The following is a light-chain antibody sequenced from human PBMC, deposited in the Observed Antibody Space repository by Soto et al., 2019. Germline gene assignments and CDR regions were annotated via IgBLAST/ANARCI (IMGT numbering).Light chain of an antibody. CDR2: KAS. Sequence: DIQVTQYPSSVSASVGDRVTITCRASQNVGNWLAWYQQQPGKAPKLLIYKASTLKSGVPSRFSGSGSGTEFTLTISSLQPDDFATYYCQQYNSYSEAFGQVTMVDI. V-gene: IGKV1-5*03. CDR3: QQYNSYSEA. J-gene: IGKJ1*01. CDR1: QNVGNW.